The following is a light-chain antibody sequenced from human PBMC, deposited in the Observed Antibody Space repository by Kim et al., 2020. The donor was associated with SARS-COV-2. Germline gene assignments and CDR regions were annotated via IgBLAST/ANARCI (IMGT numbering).Light chain of an antibody. V-gene: IGLV1-44*01. CDR2: SDN. CDR1: RSNIGNNI. J-gene: IGLJ3*02. Sequence: QSVLTQSPSASGTPGQRVTISCSGSRSNIGNNIVNWYQQLPGSAPKLLIYSDNYRPSGVPDRFSGSKSGTSASLAISGLQSDDEGDYHCAARDDSLNGWVFGGGTQLTVL. CDR3: AARDDSLNGWV.